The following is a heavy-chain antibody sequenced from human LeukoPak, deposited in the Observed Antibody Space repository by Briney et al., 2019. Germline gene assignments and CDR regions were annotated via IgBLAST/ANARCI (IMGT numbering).Heavy chain of an antibody. D-gene: IGHD4-17*01. V-gene: IGHV3-73*01. Sequence: GGSLRLSCAASGFTFSGSAIHWVRHASGKGLEWVGRIRSKANSYATSSAASVKGRFTISRDDSKNTAYLQMNRLKTEDTAVYYCTRDYGVLFDYWGQGTLVTVSS. J-gene: IGHJ4*02. CDR1: GFTFSGSA. CDR2: IRSKANSYAT. CDR3: TRDYGVLFDY.